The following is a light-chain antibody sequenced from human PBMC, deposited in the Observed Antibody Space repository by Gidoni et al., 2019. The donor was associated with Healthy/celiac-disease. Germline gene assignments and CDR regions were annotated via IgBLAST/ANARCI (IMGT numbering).Light chain of an antibody. Sequence: DRVSTQSARYSPVTPGYPASISCRSSQSLLHSNRNHSLDCYLQKPGPSPQLLYYLCSNRASGVPDMFSSGSSGTYFILKISRVDAEDVVFYYCLQGLQTPLTFGQGTKLEIK. CDR3: LQGLQTPLT. CDR2: LCS. V-gene: IGKV2-28*01. J-gene: IGKJ2*01. CDR1: QSLLHSNRNHS.